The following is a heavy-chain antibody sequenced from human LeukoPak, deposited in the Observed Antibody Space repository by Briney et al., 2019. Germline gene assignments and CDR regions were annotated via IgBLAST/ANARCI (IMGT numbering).Heavy chain of an antibody. CDR2: IRSKANSYAT. CDR1: GFTFSGSA. D-gene: IGHD6-13*01. CDR3: TRWSIAAAGSTAY. J-gene: IGHJ4*02. Sequence: GGSLRLSCAASGFTFSGSAMHWVRQASGKGLEWVGRIRSKANSYATAYAASVKGRFTISRDDSKNTAYLQMNSLKTEDTAVYYCTRWSIAAAGSTAYWGQGTLVTVSS. V-gene: IGHV3-73*01.